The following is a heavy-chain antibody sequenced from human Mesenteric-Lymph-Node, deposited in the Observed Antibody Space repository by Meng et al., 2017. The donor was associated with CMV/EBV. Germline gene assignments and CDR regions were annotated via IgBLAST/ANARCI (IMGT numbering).Heavy chain of an antibody. D-gene: IGHD2-2*01. Sequence: SCTVSGDSISSSSNYWGWIRQPPGKGLEWIGTSYYSGSTYYNPSLKSRVTISVDTSKNQFSLKLSSVTAADTAVYYCARGPLVVPAANHIAYYYYGMDVWGQGTTVTVSS. CDR1: GDSISSSSNY. V-gene: IGHV4-39*07. J-gene: IGHJ6*02. CDR3: ARGPLVVPAANHIAYYYYGMDV. CDR2: SYYSGST.